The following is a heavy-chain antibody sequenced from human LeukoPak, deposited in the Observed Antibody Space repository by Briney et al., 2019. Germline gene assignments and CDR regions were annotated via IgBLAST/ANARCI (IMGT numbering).Heavy chain of an antibody. CDR1: GFTLTRYA. V-gene: IGHV3-23*01. CDR2: ISGSGGST. J-gene: IGHJ4*02. D-gene: IGHD3-10*01. CDR3: AKDRAYYSDY. Sequence: GGSLSLSCAACGFTLTRYAMSGVPEAPGQALEWVSAISGSGGSTYYADSVKGRFTISRDNSKNTLYLQMNSLRAEDTAVYYCAKDRAYYSDYWGQGTLVTVSS.